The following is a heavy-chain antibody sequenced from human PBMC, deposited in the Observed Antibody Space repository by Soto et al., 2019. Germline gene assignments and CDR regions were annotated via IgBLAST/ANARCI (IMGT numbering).Heavy chain of an antibody. V-gene: IGHV3-11*01. J-gene: IGHJ3*02. CDR1: GFTFSDYY. CDR2: ISSSGSTI. Sequence: QVQLVESGGGLVKPGGSLRLSCAASGFTFSDYYMSWIRQAPGKGLERVSYISSSGSTIYYADSVKGRFTISRHNAKNSLYLQMNSLRAEDTAVYYGARGGMDYGDYDRDDAFDIWGQGTMVTVSS. D-gene: IGHD4-17*01. CDR3: ARGGMDYGDYDRDDAFDI.